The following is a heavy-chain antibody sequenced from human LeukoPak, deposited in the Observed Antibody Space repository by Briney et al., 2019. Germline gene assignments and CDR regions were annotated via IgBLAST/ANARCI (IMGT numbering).Heavy chain of an antibody. V-gene: IGHV3-48*01. J-gene: IGHJ4*02. Sequence: PGGSLRLSCAASGFTFSSYAMNWVRQAPGKGLEWISYIGIDSGNTKYADSVRGRFTISTDKAKNSLYLQMNSLRVEDTAVYYCARDHNYAFDNWGQGTLVPVAS. CDR3: ARDHNYAFDN. CDR2: IGIDSGNT. CDR1: GFTFSSYA. D-gene: IGHD1-1*01.